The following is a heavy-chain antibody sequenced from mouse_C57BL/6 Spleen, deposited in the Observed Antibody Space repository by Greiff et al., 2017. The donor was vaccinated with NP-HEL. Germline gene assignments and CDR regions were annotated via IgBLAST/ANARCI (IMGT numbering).Heavy chain of an antibody. D-gene: IGHD2-5*01. CDR3: ARRTYYSNYYAMDY. J-gene: IGHJ4*01. CDR1: GYSFTGYY. V-gene: IGHV1-42*01. CDR2: INPSTGGT. Sequence: EVQLQQSGPELVKPGASVKISCKASGYSFTGYYMNWVKQSPEKSLEWIGEINPSTGGTTYNQKFKAKATLTVDKSSSTAYMQLKSLTSEDSAVYYCARRTYYSNYYAMDYWGQGTSVTVSS.